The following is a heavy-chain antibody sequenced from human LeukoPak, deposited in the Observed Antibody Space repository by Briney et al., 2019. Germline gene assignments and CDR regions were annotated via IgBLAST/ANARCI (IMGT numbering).Heavy chain of an antibody. D-gene: IGHD6-13*01. J-gene: IGHJ5*02. V-gene: IGHV4-4*07. CDR1: GGSISRYY. Sequence: PETLSLTCSVSGGSISRYYWSWIRQPAGKGLEWIGRIYTSGSTNYNPSLKSRVTISVDTSKNQFSLKLSSVTAADTAVYYCARARPDGMGIWHNWFDPWGQGTLVTVSS. CDR3: ARARPDGMGIWHNWFDP. CDR2: IYTSGST.